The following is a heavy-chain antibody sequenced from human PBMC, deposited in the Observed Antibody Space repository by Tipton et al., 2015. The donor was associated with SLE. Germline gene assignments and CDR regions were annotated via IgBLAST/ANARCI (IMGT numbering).Heavy chain of an antibody. V-gene: IGHV4-34*01. J-gene: IGHJ5*02. CDR3: ARRRSETGLFSKRGWFDP. D-gene: IGHD3-10*02. Sequence: LRLSCAGSGFTFSNAWMSWVRQAPGKGLEWVGEIYHRGTTNYNPSLKSRVTISVDTSKNQFSLKLKSVTAADTAVYYCARRRSETGLFSKRGWFDPWGQGTLVTVSS. CDR1: GFTFSNAW. CDR2: IYHRGTT.